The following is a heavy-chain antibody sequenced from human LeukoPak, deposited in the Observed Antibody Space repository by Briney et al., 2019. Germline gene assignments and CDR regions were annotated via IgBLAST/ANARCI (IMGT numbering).Heavy chain of an antibody. J-gene: IGHJ4*02. CDR1: GFTFSDYY. CDR3: GRDSNGIDY. Sequence: GGSLRLSCAASGFTFSDYYMSWIRQAPGKGLEWVAVISYDGSNKYYADSVKGRFTISRDNSKNTLYLQMDSLRVEDTAMYYCGRDSNGIDYLGQGTLVTVSS. V-gene: IGHV3-30*03. D-gene: IGHD4-11*01. CDR2: ISYDGSNK.